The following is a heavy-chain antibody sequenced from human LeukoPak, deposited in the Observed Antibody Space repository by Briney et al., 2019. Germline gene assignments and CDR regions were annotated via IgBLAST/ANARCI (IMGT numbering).Heavy chain of an antibody. D-gene: IGHD6-19*01. J-gene: IGHJ6*02. CDR1: GFTVGSNY. V-gene: IGHV3-66*04. CDR2: AYSDGNT. CDR3: ARLFGSGWPGYFYYAMDV. Sequence: GGSLRLSCAASGFTVGSNYMSWVRQAPGKGLEWVSVAYSDGNTYYAGSVKGRFTISRDNSKNTLFLQMNSLRAEDTAVYYCARLFGSGWPGYFYYAMDVWGQGTTVAVS.